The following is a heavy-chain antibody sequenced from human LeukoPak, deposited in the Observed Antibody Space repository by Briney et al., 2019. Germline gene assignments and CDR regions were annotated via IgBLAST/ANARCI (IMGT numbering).Heavy chain of an antibody. CDR2: IHYSGST. CDR1: GGSISSYY. V-gene: IGHV4-59*01. D-gene: IGHD2-15*01. CDR3: ARAFGCYPGICGFDI. J-gene: IGHJ3*02. Sequence: RSETLSLTCTVSGGSISSYYWSWIRQPPGKGLEWIGYIHYSGSTNYNPSLKSRVTKSGDTSQNQFSLKLNSVTAADTAMYYCARAFGCYPGICGFDIWGQGTMVTVSS.